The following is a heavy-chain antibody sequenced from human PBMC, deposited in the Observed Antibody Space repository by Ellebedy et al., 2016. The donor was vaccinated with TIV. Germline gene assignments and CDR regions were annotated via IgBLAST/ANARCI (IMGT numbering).Heavy chain of an antibody. CDR3: ARRGSYGDYAVQINNWFDR. CDR2: IRDDSEK. D-gene: IGHD3-16*01. Sequence: GESLKISCVASGFSFRSYWMSWVRQAPGKGLEWVANIRDDSEKYYVDSVKGRFTISRDNAKNSLYLQMNSLRVEDTAVYYCARRGSYGDYAVQINNWFDRWGQGTLVTVYS. J-gene: IGHJ5*02. CDR1: GFSFRSYW. V-gene: IGHV3-7*01.